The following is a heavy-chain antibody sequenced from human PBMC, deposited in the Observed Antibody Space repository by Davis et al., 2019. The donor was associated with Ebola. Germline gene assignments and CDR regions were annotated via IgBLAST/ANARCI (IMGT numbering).Heavy chain of an antibody. CDR3: ARESSSSRVGFDY. V-gene: IGHV4-30-4*01. CDR1: GGSISSGDYY. CDR2: IYYSGST. J-gene: IGHJ4*02. D-gene: IGHD6-13*01. Sequence: SETLSLTCTVSGGSISSGDYYWSWIRQPPGKGLEWIGYIYYSGSTYYNPSLKSRVTISVDTSNNLFSLELSSVTAADTAVYYCARESSSSRVGFDYWGQGTLVTVSS.